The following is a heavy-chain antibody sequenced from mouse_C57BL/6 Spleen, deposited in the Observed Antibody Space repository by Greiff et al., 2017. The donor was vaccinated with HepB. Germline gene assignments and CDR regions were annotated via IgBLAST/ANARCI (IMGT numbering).Heavy chain of an antibody. Sequence: VQLQQSGPELVKPGASVKISCKASGYTFTDYYMNWVKQSHGKSLEWIGDINPNNGGTSYNQKFKGKATLTVDKSSSTAYMELRSLTSEDSAVYYCARYHLDYWGQGTTLTVSS. V-gene: IGHV1-26*01. CDR2: INPNNGGT. CDR3: ARYHLDY. CDR1: GYTFTDYY. J-gene: IGHJ2*01.